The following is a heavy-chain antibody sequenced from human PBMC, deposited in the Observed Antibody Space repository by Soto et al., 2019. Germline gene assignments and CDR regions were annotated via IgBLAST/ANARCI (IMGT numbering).Heavy chain of an antibody. Sequence: ASVKVSCKASGYSFTSYAMHWVRQAPGQRLEWMGWINAGNGNTKYSQKFQGRVTITRDTSASTAYMELSSLRSGDTAVYYCARDHPHSYGVYYFDYWGQGTPVTVSS. J-gene: IGHJ4*02. CDR1: GYSFTSYA. D-gene: IGHD5-18*01. CDR2: INAGNGNT. CDR3: ARDHPHSYGVYYFDY. V-gene: IGHV1-3*01.